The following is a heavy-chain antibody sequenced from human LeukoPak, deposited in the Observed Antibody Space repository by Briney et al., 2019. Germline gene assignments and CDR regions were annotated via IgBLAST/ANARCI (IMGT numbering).Heavy chain of an antibody. Sequence: SETLSLTCAVYGGSFSGYYWSWIRQPPGKGLEWIGEINHSGSTNYNPSLTGRVTISVDTSKNQFSLKLSSVTAADTAVYYCARGTSTVTATDAFDIWGQGTMVTVSS. V-gene: IGHV4-34*01. CDR1: GGSFSGYY. D-gene: IGHD4-17*01. J-gene: IGHJ3*02. CDR3: ARGTSTVTATDAFDI. CDR2: INHSGST.